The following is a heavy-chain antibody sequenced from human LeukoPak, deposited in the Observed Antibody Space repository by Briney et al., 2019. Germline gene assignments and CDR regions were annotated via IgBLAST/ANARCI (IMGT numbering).Heavy chain of an antibody. V-gene: IGHV1-2*02. CDR2: INPNNGAT. CDR1: GYTFTACY. CDR3: ARGGGERHVDY. D-gene: IGHD4-17*01. J-gene: IGHJ4*02. Sequence: ASVKVSCKASGYTFTACYMHWVRQAPGQGLEWMGWINPNNGATKYVQKFQGRVTMTRDTSISTVYMELSSVRSDDTAVYYCARGGGERHVDYWGQGTLVTVSS.